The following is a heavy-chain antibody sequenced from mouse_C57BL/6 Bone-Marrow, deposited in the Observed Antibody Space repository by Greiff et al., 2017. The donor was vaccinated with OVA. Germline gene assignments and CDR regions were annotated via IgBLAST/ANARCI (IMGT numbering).Heavy chain of an antibody. J-gene: IGHJ3*01. CDR1: GYTFTSYW. CDR3: AREWIYYGPWFAD. CDR2: IDPSDSYT. D-gene: IGHD2-1*01. Sequence: QVQLQQPGAELVMPGASVKLSCKASGYTFTSYWMHWVKQRPGQGLEWIGEIDPSDSYTNYNQKFKGKSTLTVDKSSSTAYMQLSSLTSEDSAVYYCAREWIYYGPWFADWGQGTLVTVSA. V-gene: IGHV1-69*01.